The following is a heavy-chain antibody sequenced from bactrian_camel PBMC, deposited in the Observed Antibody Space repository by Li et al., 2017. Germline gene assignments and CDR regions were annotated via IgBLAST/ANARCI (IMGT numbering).Heavy chain of an antibody. Sequence: HVQLVESGGGSVEAGGSLTLSCVTSGGDPSTTDCMGWFRTGREAVAHINSDGTAEYKNSVKGRFTISKDNAKNTLYLQMNNPKPEDSATYYCAADVCPSRAGLGLRDASWYRYWGQGTQVTVS. CDR3: AADVCPSRAGLGLRDASWYRY. D-gene: IGHD6*01. J-gene: IGHJ4*01. CDR1: GGDPSTTDC. CDR2: INSDGTA. V-gene: IGHV3S55*01.